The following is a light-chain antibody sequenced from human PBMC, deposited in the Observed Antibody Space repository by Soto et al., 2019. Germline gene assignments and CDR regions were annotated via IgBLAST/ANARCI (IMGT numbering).Light chain of an antibody. CDR2: STT. J-gene: IGLJ3*02. V-gene: IGLV7-43*01. CDR3: LLYYGSPQPNWV. Sequence: QDVVTQEPSLTVSPGGTVTLTCASSTGPVTSGYYPNWFQQKPGQAPRPLIYSTTNEHSWTPARVSGSLLGGKAALTLSGVMPEDEAEYYCLLYYGSPQPNWVFGGGTKLTVL. CDR1: TGPVTSGYY.